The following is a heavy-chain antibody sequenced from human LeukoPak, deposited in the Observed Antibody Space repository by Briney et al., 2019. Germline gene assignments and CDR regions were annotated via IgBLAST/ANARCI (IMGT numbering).Heavy chain of an antibody. Sequence: GGSLRLSCAVSGVTFSSYAMSWVRQAPGKGLGWVSSISRSGDSTYYADSVKGRFTISRDTSTNTLYLQMNSLRAEDTAVYYCAKNTYYYDSSGDYWGQGTLVTVSS. V-gene: IGHV3-23*01. CDR2: ISRSGDST. CDR3: AKNTYYYDSSGDY. J-gene: IGHJ4*02. D-gene: IGHD3-22*01. CDR1: GVTFSSYA.